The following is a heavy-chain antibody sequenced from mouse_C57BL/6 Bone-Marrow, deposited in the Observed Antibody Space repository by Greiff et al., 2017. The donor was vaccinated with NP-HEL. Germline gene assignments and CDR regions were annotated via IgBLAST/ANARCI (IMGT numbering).Heavy chain of an antibody. CDR2: INPGSGGT. J-gene: IGHJ3*01. Sequence: QVQLQQSGAELVRPGTSVKVSCKASGYAFTNYLIEWVKQRPGQGLEWIGVINPGSGGTNYNEKFKGKATLTADKSSSTAYMQLSSLTSEDSAVYVCASGNYLAWFAYWGQGTRVTVSA. CDR1: GYAFTNYL. CDR3: ASGNYLAWFAY. V-gene: IGHV1-54*01. D-gene: IGHD2-1*01.